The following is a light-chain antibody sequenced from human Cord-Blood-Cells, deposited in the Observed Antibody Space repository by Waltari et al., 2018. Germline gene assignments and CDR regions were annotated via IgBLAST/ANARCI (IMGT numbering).Light chain of an antibody. CDR1: SSNIGRNT. CDR2: SNN. CDR3: AAWDDSLNGPV. V-gene: IGLV1-44*01. Sequence: QSVLTQPPSASGTPGQRVPIPCSGSSSNIGRNTVNWYQQLPGTAPKLLIYSNNQRPSGVPDRFSGSKSGTSASLAISGLQSEDEADYYCAAWDDSLNGPVFGGGTKLTVL. J-gene: IGLJ3*02.